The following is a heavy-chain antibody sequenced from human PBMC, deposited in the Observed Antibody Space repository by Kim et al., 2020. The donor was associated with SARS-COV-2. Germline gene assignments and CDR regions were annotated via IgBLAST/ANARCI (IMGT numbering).Heavy chain of an antibody. D-gene: IGHD2-15*01. V-gene: IGHV3-23*01. Sequence: DSVKGRYAISRDNTKNTLYQQMNSMRAADTAVYYCAKDQADIVVVVGDYWGQGTLVTVSS. J-gene: IGHJ4*02. CDR3: AKDQADIVVVVGDY.